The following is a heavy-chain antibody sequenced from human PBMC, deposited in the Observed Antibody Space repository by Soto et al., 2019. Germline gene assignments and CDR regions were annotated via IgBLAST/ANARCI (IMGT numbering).Heavy chain of an antibody. V-gene: IGHV4-34*01. J-gene: IGHJ4*02. Sequence: QVQLQQWGAGLLKPSETLSLTCAVYGDSFSGYSWSWIRQSPGKGLEWIGDINHSGRNNFNPSLQSRVPMSVDTSKNQFSLCLSSVTVADTAMYYCARGATRIQLWPFDFWGQGTLVTVSS. CDR3: ARGATRIQLWPFDF. CDR1: GDSFSGYS. CDR2: INHSGRN. D-gene: IGHD2-21*01.